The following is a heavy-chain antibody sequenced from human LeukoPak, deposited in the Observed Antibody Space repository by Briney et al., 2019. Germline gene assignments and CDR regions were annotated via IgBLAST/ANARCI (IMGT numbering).Heavy chain of an antibody. V-gene: IGHV3-33*06. D-gene: IGHD7-27*01. CDR3: AKGSTNWGYYFDY. J-gene: IGHJ4*02. CDR1: GFTFSSYG. Sequence: GGSLRLSCAASGFTFSSYGMHWVRQAPGKGLEWVAVIWYDGSNKYYADSVKGRFTISRDNSKNTLYLQMNSLRAEDTAVYYCAKGSTNWGYYFDYWGQGALVTVSS. CDR2: IWYDGSNK.